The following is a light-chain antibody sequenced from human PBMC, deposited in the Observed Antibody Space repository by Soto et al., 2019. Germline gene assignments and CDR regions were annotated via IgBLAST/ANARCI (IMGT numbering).Light chain of an antibody. V-gene: IGKV3-20*01. J-gene: IGKJ2*01. Sequence: EIVLTQSPGTLSLSPGERATLACWTSQSLSSSYLAWYQQKPGQAPRLLIYGASTRATGIPDRFSGSGSGTDFTLTISRLEPVDFAVYYCQQYDNSVYTFGQGTRLEIK. CDR3: QQYDNSVYT. CDR2: GAS. CDR1: QSLSSSY.